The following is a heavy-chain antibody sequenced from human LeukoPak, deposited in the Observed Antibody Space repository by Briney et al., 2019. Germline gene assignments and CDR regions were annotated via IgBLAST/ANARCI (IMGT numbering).Heavy chain of an antibody. CDR3: AKDYVRGNAAFDI. Sequence: GGSLGLSCEASGFTFSAYAMTWVRQAPGKGLEWVAVIWYDGSNKYYADSVKGRFTISRDNSKNTLYLQMNSLRAEDTAVYYCAKDYVRGNAAFDIWGQGTMVTVSS. CDR1: GFTFSAYA. D-gene: IGHD3-16*01. CDR2: IWYDGSNK. J-gene: IGHJ3*02. V-gene: IGHV3-33*06.